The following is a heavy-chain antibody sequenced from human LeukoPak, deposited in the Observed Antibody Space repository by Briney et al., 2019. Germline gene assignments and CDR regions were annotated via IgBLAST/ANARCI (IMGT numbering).Heavy chain of an antibody. D-gene: IGHD5-18*01. CDR1: GYTFTSYG. V-gene: IGHV1-18*01. CDR3: ARDRDWGYSYGYNY. Sequence: AASVTVSCKASGYTFTSYGISWVRQAPGQGLEWMGWISAYNGNTNYAQKLQGRVTMTTDTSTSTAYMELRSLRSDDTAVYYCARDRDWGYSYGYNYWGQGTLVTVPS. J-gene: IGHJ4*02. CDR2: ISAYNGNT.